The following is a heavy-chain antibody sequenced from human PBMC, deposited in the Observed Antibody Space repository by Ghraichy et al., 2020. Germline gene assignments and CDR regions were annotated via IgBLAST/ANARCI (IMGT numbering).Heavy chain of an antibody. D-gene: IGHD6-19*01. V-gene: IGHV4-39*01. CDR1: GGSISSSKYF. J-gene: IGHJ5*02. CDR3: GVAGDRLENWFDP. CDR2: IYYSGRT. Sequence: ESLNISCTVSGGSISSSKYFWGWIRQPPRKGLEWIGSIYYSGRTYYNPSLKSRLSISVDTSKNQFFLKLNSVTAADTAVYYCGVAGDRLENWFDPWGQGTLVTVSS.